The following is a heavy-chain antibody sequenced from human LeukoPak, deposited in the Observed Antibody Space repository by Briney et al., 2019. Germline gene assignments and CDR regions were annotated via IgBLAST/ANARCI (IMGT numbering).Heavy chain of an antibody. CDR3: TRDGGSFCDFDY. CDR1: GFSFRYFA. V-gene: IGHV3-64*02. CDR2: INTDGRIT. D-gene: IGHD1-26*01. Sequence: GGSLRLSCVGSGFSFRYFAIHWVRQAPGKGLEYVSVINTDGRITYYADSVKGRFTISRDNSKNTVYLQMGSLRGDDMAVYYCTRDGGSFCDFDYWGQGALVTVSS. J-gene: IGHJ4*02.